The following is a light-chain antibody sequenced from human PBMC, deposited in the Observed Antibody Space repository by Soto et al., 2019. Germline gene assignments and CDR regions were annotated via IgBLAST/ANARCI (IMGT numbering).Light chain of an antibody. J-gene: IGLJ2*01. CDR1: SSDVGGYNY. CDR2: EVS. V-gene: IGLV2-14*01. Sequence: QSVLTQPPSASGSPGQSVAISCTGTSSDVGGYNYVSWYQQHPGKAPKLLIYEVSNRPSGVSNRFSGSKSGNTASLTISGLQAEDEAHYYCSSFTSKSTLIFGGGTKLTVL. CDR3: SSFTSKSTLI.